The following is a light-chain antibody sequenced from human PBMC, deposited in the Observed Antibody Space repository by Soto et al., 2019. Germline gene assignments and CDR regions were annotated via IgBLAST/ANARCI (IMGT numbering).Light chain of an antibody. CDR1: QSINSW. CDR2: DAS. CDR3: QQYNRYSLT. J-gene: IGKJ4*01. V-gene: IGKV1-5*01. Sequence: DIQMTQSPSTLSASVGDRVTITCRASQSINSWLAWYQQKPGKAPKLLIYDASSLESGVPSRFSGSGSDTEFTLTINNLQPDDFATYHCQQYNRYSLTFGGGTKV.